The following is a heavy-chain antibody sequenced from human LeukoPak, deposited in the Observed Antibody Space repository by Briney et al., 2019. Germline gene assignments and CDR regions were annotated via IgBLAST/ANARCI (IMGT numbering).Heavy chain of an antibody. J-gene: IGHJ2*01. V-gene: IGHV3-9*01. D-gene: IGHD1-26*01. CDR3: AKAGWELQKGWYFDL. CDR2: ISWNSGSI. Sequence: PGRSLRLSCAASGFTFDDYAMHWVRQAPGKGLEWVSGISWNSGSIGYADSVKGRFTISRDNAKNSLYLQMNSLRAEDTALYYCAKAGWELQKGWYFDLWGRGTLVTVSS. CDR1: GFTFDDYA.